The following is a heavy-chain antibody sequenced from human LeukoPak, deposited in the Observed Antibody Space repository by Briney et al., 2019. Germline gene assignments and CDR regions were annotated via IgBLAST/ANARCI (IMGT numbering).Heavy chain of an antibody. Sequence: GGSLRLSCEASGFTFSSYGMHWVRQAPGKGLEWVAFIRYDGSNKYYADSVKGRFAISRDNAKNIVYLQMNSLRDEDTAVYYCVRDRTVSAILDYWGQGTLVTVSS. CDR3: VRDRTVSAILDY. V-gene: IGHV3-30*02. J-gene: IGHJ4*02. CDR2: IRYDGSNK. CDR1: GFTFSSYG. D-gene: IGHD2-8*01.